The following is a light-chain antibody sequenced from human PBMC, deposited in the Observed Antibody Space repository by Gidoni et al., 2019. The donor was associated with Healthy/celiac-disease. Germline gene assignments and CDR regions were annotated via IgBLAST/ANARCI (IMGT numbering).Light chain of an antibody. CDR3: QQYYSTPWT. Sequence: DIVMTQSPDSLAVSLGERATINCKSSQSVLYSSNNKNYLAWYQQKPGQPPKLLIYWASTRESGVPDRFSVSGSGTDFTLTISSLQAEDVAVYYCQQYYSTPWTFXQXTKVEIK. CDR2: WAS. V-gene: IGKV4-1*01. CDR1: QSVLYSSNNKNY. J-gene: IGKJ1*01.